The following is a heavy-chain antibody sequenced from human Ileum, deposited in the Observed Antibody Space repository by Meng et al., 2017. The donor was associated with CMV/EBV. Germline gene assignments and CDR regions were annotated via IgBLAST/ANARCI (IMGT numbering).Heavy chain of an antibody. J-gene: IGHJ4*02. Sequence: KASGYTSSDCFMHWVRQAPGQGLEWVGWINPNNGGTNCAQKFQGSVTMTRDTSISTAYMELSSLRSDDTAVYYCARGGSVSYYLYFDYWGQGTLVTVSS. CDR2: INPNNGGT. D-gene: IGHD3-10*01. CDR3: ARGGSVSYYLYFDY. CDR1: GYTSSDCF. V-gene: IGHV1-2*02.